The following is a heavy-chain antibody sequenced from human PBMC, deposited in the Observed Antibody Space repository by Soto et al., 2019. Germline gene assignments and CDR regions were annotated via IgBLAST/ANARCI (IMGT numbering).Heavy chain of an antibody. CDR1: GFTFISYA. D-gene: IGHD3-10*01. CDR2: ISGSGGST. Sequence: SLRLSCAASGFTFISYAMSWVRQAPGKGLEWVSAISGSGGSTYYADSVKGRFTISRDNSKNTLYLQMNSLRAEDTAVYYCAKKGRGFGYFDLWGRGTLVTVSS. V-gene: IGHV3-23*01. CDR3: AKKGRGFGYFDL. J-gene: IGHJ2*01.